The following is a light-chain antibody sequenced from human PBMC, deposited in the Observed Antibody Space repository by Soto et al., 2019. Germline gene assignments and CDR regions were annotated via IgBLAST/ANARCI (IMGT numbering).Light chain of an antibody. V-gene: IGKV3-11*01. Sequence: EIVLTQSPATLSVSPGERATLSCRASQSVINNLAWYQQIPGRAPRLLIYDTSNRATGIPARFSGSGSGTDFNLTISSLEPEDSAGYYCKQRSSWPLTFCGGTKVDIK. CDR1: QSVINN. CDR2: DTS. J-gene: IGKJ4*01. CDR3: KQRSSWPLT.